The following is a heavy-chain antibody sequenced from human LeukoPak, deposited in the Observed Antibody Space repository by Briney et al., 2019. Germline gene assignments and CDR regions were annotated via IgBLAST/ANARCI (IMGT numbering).Heavy chain of an antibody. V-gene: IGHV3-21*01. Sequence: GGSLRLSCAASGFTFSSYSMNWVRQAPGKGLEWVSSISSSSSYIYYADSVKGRFTISRDNAKNSLYLQMNSLRAEDMAVYYCARVGYCSSTSCSWGQGTLVTVSS. D-gene: IGHD2-2*03. J-gene: IGHJ5*02. CDR2: ISSSSSYI. CDR3: ARVGYCSSTSCS. CDR1: GFTFSSYS.